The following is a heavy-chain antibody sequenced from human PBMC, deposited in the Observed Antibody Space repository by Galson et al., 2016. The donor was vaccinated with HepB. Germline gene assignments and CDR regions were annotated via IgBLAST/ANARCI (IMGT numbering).Heavy chain of an antibody. CDR3: ARDRRYGDYHRMDV. CDR1: GYTFISYG. J-gene: IGHJ6*04. CDR2: ISAHNGNT. D-gene: IGHD4-17*01. V-gene: IGHV1-18*04. Sequence: SVKVSCKASGYTFISYGISWVRQAPGQGLEWMGWISAHNGNTNYAQKIQGRVTLTTETSTRTAYMELRSLRPDDTAVYYCARDRRYGDYHRMDVWGEGTTVTVSS.